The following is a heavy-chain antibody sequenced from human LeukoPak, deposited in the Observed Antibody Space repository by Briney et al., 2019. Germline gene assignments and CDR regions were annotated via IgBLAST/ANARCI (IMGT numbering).Heavy chain of an antibody. D-gene: IGHD3-10*01. CDR3: ARIKRKRGRYYYYYMDV. CDR1: GYSFTTYW. CDR2: IYPGDSDT. J-gene: IGHJ6*03. V-gene: IGHV5-51*01. Sequence: AGESLQISCEASGYSFTTYWIGWVRQMPGKGLEWMGIIYPGDSDTRYSPSFQGQVTISADKSINTAYLQWSSLKASDTAMYYCARIKRKRGRYYYYYMDVWGKGTTVTISS.